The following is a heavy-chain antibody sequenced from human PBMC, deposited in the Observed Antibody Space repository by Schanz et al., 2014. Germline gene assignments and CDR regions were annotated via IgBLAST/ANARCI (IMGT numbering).Heavy chain of an antibody. CDR2: IWYDGSNK. CDR3: AKGQLLSYYFDY. J-gene: IGHJ4*02. D-gene: IGHD3-10*01. V-gene: IGHV3-33*01. CDR1: GFTFSSYG. Sequence: QVQLVESGGGVVQPGRSLRLSCAASGFTFSSYGMHWVRQAPGKGLEWVAVIWYDGSNKYYADSVKGRFTISRDNSKDTLYLQMNXXXXXXXXVYYCAKGQLLSYYFDYWGQGTLVTVSS.